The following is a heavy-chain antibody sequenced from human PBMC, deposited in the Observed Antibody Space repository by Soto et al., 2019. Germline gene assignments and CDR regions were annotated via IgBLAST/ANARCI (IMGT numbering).Heavy chain of an antibody. V-gene: IGHV1-69*02. CDR3: ARVSGGSSLC. CDR2: IIPILGIA. J-gene: IGHJ4*02. Sequence: QVQLVQSGAEVKKPGSSVKVSCKASGGTFSSYTISWVRQAPGQGLEWMGRIIPILGIANYAQKLQGRVTITADKSTSTAYMELSSLRSEDTAVYYCARVSGGSSLCWGQGTLVTVSS. D-gene: IGHD2-15*01. CDR1: GGTFSSYT.